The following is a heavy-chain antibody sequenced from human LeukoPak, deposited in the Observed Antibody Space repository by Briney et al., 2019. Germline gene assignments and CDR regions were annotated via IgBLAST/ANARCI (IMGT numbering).Heavy chain of an antibody. CDR2: FDPEDGET. CDR3: ANLGYDSGWFDP. J-gene: IGHJ5*02. D-gene: IGHD5-12*01. CDR1: GYTLTELS. V-gene: IGHV1-24*01. Sequence: GASVTVSCKVSGYTLTELSMHWVRQAPGKGLEWMGGFDPEDGETIYAQKFQGRVTMTEDTSTDTAYMELSSLRSEDTAVYYCANLGYDSGWFDPWGQGTLVTVSS.